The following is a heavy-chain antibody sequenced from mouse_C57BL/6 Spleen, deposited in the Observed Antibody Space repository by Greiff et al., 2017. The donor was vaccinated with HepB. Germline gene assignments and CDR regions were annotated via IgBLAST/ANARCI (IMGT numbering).Heavy chain of an antibody. V-gene: IGHV5-9-1*02. CDR1: GFTFSSFA. D-gene: IGHD1-1*01. CDR3: TRDHYYGSSYPFAY. CDR2: ISSGGDYI. J-gene: IGHJ3*01. Sequence: EVNVVESGEGLVKPGGSLKLSCAASGFTFSSFAMSWVRQTPEKRLEWVAYISSGGDYIYYADTVKGRFTISRDNARNTLYLQMSSLKSEDTAMYYCTRDHYYGSSYPFAYWGQGTLVTVSA.